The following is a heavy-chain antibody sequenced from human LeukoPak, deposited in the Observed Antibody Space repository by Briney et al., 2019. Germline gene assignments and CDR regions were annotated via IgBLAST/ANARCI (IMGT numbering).Heavy chain of an antibody. Sequence: ASVKVSCKASGYTFTGYYMHWVRQAPGQGLEWMGWINPNSGGTNYAQKFQGRVTMTRDTSISTAYMELSRLRSDDTAVYYCATRIAAAGAGAFDIWGQGTMVTVSS. CDR2: INPNSGGT. V-gene: IGHV1-2*02. D-gene: IGHD6-13*01. CDR3: ATRIAAAGAGAFDI. CDR1: GYTFTGYY. J-gene: IGHJ3*02.